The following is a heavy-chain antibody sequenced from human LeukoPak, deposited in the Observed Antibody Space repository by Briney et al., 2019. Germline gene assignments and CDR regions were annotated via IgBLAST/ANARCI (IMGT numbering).Heavy chain of an antibody. V-gene: IGHV3-20*04. CDR1: GFTFDDYG. D-gene: IGHD3-10*01. J-gene: IGHJ6*03. Sequence: GGSLRLSCAASGFTFDDYGMSWVRQAPGKGLEWVSGINWNGGSTGYADSVKGRFTISRDNANNSLYLQMNSLRAEDTALYYCARAGSGSYSPYYYYYMDVWGKGTTVTVSS. CDR3: ARAGSGSYSPYYYYYMDV. CDR2: INWNGGST.